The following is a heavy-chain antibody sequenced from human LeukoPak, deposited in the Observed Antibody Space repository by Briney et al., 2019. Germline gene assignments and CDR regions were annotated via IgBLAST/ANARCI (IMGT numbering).Heavy chain of an antibody. J-gene: IGHJ4*02. CDR1: GFTFSSYA. CDR3: ARDPRQYSSGWYYFDY. CDR2: ISYDGSNK. D-gene: IGHD6-19*01. Sequence: GRSLRLSCAASGFTFSSYAMHWVRQAPGKGLKWVAVISYDGSNKYYADSVKGRFTISRDDSKNTLYLQMNSLRAEDTAVYYCARDPRQYSSGWYYFDYWGQGTLVTVSS. V-gene: IGHV3-30-3*01.